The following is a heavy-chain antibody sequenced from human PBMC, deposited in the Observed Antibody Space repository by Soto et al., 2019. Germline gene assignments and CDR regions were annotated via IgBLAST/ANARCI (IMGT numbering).Heavy chain of an antibody. V-gene: IGHV1-3*01. CDR1: GYTFTSYA. CDR3: ARNPPTNGVCCNFDY. J-gene: IGHJ4*02. Sequence: ASVKVSCKASGYTFTSYAMHWVRQAPGQRLEWMGWINAGNGNTKYSQKFQGRVTITRDTSASTAYMELSSLRSEDTAVYYCARNPPTNGVCCNFDYWGQGTLVTVSS. CDR2: INAGNGNT. D-gene: IGHD2-8*01.